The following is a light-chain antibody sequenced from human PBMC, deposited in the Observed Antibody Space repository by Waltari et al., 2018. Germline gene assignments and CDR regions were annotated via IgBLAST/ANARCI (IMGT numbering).Light chain of an antibody. J-gene: IGKJ2*03. Sequence: EIVLTQSPATLSLSPGERATLSCRASQSVGRFLAWYHQKPGQAPRLLIYDASNRATGIPARFSASGSGTDFTLTLSSLGPEDFAVYYCQQRSSWPYSFGQGTKLEIK. V-gene: IGKV3-11*01. CDR2: DAS. CDR3: QQRSSWPYS. CDR1: QSVGRF.